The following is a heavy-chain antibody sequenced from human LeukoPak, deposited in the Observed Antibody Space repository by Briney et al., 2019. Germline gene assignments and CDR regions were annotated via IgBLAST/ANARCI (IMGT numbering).Heavy chain of an antibody. CDR1: GGSISSSSYY. D-gene: IGHD5-18*01. CDR2: IYYSGST. Sequence: SETLSLTCTVSGGSISSSSYYWGWIRQPPGKGLEWIGSIYYSGSTYYNPSLKSRVTISVDTSKNQFSLKLSSVTAADTAVYYCARRYSYGSLYFMDVWGIGTTVTISS. CDR3: ARRYSYGSLYFMDV. J-gene: IGHJ6*03. V-gene: IGHV4-39*07.